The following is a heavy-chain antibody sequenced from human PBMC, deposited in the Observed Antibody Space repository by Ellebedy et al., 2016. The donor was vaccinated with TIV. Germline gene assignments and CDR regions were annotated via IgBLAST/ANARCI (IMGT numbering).Heavy chain of an antibody. J-gene: IGHJ6*03. CDR3: ARTRGRGSIAAPYFGSYYYYYMDV. V-gene: IGHV4-34*01. CDR1: GASFSGYY. D-gene: IGHD6-6*01. Sequence: SETLSLXXAVYGASFSGYYWSWIRQPPGKGLEWTGEINHSGSTNYNPSLKSRVTISVDTSKNQFSLKLSSVTAADTAVYYCARTRGRGSIAAPYFGSYYYYYMDVWGKGTTVTVSS. CDR2: INHSGST.